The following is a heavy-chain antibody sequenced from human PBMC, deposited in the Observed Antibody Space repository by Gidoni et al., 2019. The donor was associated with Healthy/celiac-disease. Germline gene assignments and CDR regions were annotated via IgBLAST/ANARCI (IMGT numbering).Heavy chain of an antibody. CDR1: GFTFSSSG. D-gene: IGHD3-9*01. Sequence: QVQLVESGGGVVQPGRSLRLSCAASGFTFSSSGMHWVRQAPGKGLEWVAVIWYDGSNKYYADSVKGRFTISRDNSKNTLYLQMNSLRAEDTAVYYCARDISPRAAGFDYWGQGTLVTVSS. J-gene: IGHJ4*02. CDR2: IWYDGSNK. V-gene: IGHV3-33*01. CDR3: ARDISPRAAGFDY.